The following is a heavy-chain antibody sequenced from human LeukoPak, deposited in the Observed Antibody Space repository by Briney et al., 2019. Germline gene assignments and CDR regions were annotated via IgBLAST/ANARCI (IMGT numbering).Heavy chain of an antibody. D-gene: IGHD3-3*01. CDR2: IDPNSGGT. J-gene: IGHJ4*02. Sequence: ASVKVSCKASGYTFTGYYMHWVRQAPGQGLEWMGWIDPNSGGTNYAQKFQGRVTMTRDTSISTAYMELSRLRSDDTAVYYCARGDYDFWSGYPFDYWGQGTLVTVSS. CDR3: ARGDYDFWSGYPFDY. CDR1: GYTFTGYY. V-gene: IGHV1-2*02.